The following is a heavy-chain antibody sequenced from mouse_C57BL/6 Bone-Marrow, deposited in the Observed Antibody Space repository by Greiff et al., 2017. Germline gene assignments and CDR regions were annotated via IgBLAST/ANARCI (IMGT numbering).Heavy chain of an antibody. J-gene: IGHJ1*03. D-gene: IGHD1-1*01. V-gene: IGHV14-4*01. CDR1: GFNIKDDY. Sequence: EVQLQQSGAELVRPGASVKLSCTASGFNIKDDYMHWVKQRPEQGLEWIGWIDPENGDTEYASKFQGKAPITADTSANPAYLQLSSLTSEDTAVYYGTTYYGSSYWYFDVWGTGTTVTVSS. CDR2: IDPENGDT. CDR3: TTYYGSSYWYFDV.